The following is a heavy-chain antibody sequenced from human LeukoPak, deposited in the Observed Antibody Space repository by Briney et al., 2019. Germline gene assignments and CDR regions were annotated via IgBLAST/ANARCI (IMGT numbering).Heavy chain of an antibody. V-gene: IGHV1-8*01. J-gene: IGHJ5*02. CDR1: GYTFTSYD. CDR2: MKPNSGDT. CDR3: ARMDTGLAGSPNWFDP. Sequence: ASVKVSCKASGYTFTSYDINWVRQATGQGLEWMGWMKPNSGDTGYAQKFQGRVTMSRDISINTAYMELNTLTSEDTAVYYCARMDTGLAGSPNWFDPWGQGTLVTVSS. D-gene: IGHD5-18*01.